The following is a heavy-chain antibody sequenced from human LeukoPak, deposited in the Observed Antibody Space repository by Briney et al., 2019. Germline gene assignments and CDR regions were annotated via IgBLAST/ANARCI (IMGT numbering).Heavy chain of an antibody. J-gene: IGHJ3*02. D-gene: IGHD3-22*01. Sequence: LETLSLTCAVYGGSFSGYYWSWLRQPPGKGLEWIGEINHSGSTNYNPSLKSRVTISVDTSKNQFSLKLSSVTAADTAVYYCARHDSSGPYNAFDIWGQGTMVTVSS. CDR3: ARHDSSGPYNAFDI. CDR2: INHSGST. V-gene: IGHV4-34*01. CDR1: GGSFSGYY.